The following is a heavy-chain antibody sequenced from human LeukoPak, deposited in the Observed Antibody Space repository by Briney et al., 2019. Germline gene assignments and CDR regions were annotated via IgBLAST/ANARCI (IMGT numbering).Heavy chain of an antibody. J-gene: IGHJ4*02. CDR1: GFTFSSYA. D-gene: IGHD3-10*01. CDR3: AKYRGIPN. V-gene: IGHV3-23*01. CDR2: INGSGGST. Sequence: PSGGSLRLSCAASGFTFSSYAMSWVRQAPGKGLEWVSDINGSGGSTYYADSVKGRFTISRDNSKNTLYLQMNSLRAEDTAIYYCAKYRGIPNWGQGTLVTVSS.